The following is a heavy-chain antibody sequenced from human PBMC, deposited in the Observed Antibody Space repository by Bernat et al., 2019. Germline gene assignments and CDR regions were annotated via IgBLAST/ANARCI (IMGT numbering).Heavy chain of an antibody. Sequence: EVQLVQSGGVVVQPGGSLRLSCAASGFTFDDYTMHWVRQAPGKSLEWVSLISWDGDSTYYADSVKGRFTISRDNAKNSLYLQMNSLRAEDTAVYYCARGTSTSAPYMDVWGKGTTVTVSS. CDR1: GFTFDDYT. CDR3: ARGTSTSAPYMDV. J-gene: IGHJ6*03. V-gene: IGHV3-43*01. CDR2: ISWDGDST.